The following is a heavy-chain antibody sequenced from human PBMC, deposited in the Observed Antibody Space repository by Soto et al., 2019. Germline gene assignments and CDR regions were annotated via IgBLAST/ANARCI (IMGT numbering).Heavy chain of an antibody. D-gene: IGHD3-3*01. CDR3: ARGYDFWSGYYIRTHAFDI. Sequence: QVQLQQWGAGLLKPSETLSLTCAVYGGSFSGYYWSWIRQPPGKGLEWIGEINHSGSTNYNPSLKSRVTISVDTSKNQFSLKLSSVTAADTAVYYCARGYDFWSGYYIRTHAFDIWGQGTMVTVSS. V-gene: IGHV4-34*01. CDR1: GGSFSGYY. J-gene: IGHJ3*02. CDR2: INHSGST.